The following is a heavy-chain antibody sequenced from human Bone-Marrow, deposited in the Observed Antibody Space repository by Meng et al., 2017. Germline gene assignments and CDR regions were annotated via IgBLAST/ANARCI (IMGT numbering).Heavy chain of an antibody. J-gene: IGHJ4*02. CDR3: ARSEKIGPQDY. CDR2: ISTYSGKT. Sequence: ASVKVSCKTSGYTFTDYGFNWVRQAPGQGLEWMGWISTYSGKTNYAQKFQGRITMTTDTSTRTGYMDLSNLRSNDTAVYLCARSEKIGPQDYWGQGTLVTDSS. V-gene: IGHV1-18*01. CDR1: GYTFTDYG. D-gene: IGHD3/OR15-3a*01.